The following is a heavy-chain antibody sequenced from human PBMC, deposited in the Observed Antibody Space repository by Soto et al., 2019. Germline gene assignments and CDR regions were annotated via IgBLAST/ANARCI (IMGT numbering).Heavy chain of an antibody. CDR3: AREGYSYGSYYYYGMDV. CDR1: GGSISSSSYY. D-gene: IGHD5-18*01. CDR2: IYYSGST. Sequence: SETLSLTCTVSGGSISSSSYYWGWIRQPPGRGLEWIGSIYYSGSTYYNPSLKSRVTISVDTSKNQFSLKLSSVTAADTAVYYCAREGYSYGSYYYYGMDVWGQGTTVTVSS. V-gene: IGHV4-39*02. J-gene: IGHJ6*02.